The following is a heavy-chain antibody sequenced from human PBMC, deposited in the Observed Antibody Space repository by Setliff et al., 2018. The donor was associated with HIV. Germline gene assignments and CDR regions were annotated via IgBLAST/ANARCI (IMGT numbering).Heavy chain of an antibody. Sequence: PSETLSLTCTVSGGSISSYCWNWIRQPPGKGLEWIGYIFASGSSLYNPSLQSRVSISIDTSKNQFSLKLSSVTAADTAVYYCARLRQWLAFFDSWGQGTLVTVSS. CDR1: GGSISSYC. CDR2: IFASGSS. J-gene: IGHJ4*02. V-gene: IGHV4-4*09. D-gene: IGHD6-19*01. CDR3: ARLRQWLAFFDS.